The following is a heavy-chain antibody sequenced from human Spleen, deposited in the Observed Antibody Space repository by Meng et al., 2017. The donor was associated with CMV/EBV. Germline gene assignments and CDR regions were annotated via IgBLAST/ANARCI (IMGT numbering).Heavy chain of an antibody. D-gene: IGHD5-12*01. Sequence: CTTSGFYFNSYAMSWVRQSPGKGLEWVSTISGNGDTTSFADSVKGRFTISRDNSKNTLFLQMKSLRADDTAVYYCANLGYSGYDLEVYWGQGTLVTVSS. CDR3: ANLGYSGYDLEVY. CDR2: ISGNGDTT. V-gene: IGHV3-23*01. CDR1: GFYFNSYA. J-gene: IGHJ4*02.